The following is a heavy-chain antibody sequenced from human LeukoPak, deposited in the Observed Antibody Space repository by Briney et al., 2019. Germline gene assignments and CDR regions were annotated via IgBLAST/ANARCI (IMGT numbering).Heavy chain of an antibody. CDR3: ARETIFKGSSTGVDV. CDR2: AYHDEWPGNSK. J-gene: IGHJ6*02. V-gene: IGHV3-33*01. CDR1: GFIFSSYG. Sequence: PGGSLGLSCAASGFIFSSYGMHWVRQAPGKGLEWVAVAYHDEWPGNSKYYVDSVKGRFTVSRDNSKNTLYLQMSSLRAEDTAVYYCARETIFKGSSTGVDVWGQGTTVTVSS. D-gene: IGHD3-3*01.